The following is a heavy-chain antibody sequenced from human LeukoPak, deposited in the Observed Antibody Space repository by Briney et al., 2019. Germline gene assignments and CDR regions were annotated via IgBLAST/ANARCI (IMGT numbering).Heavy chain of an antibody. V-gene: IGHV3-15*04. CDR2: IESKTGGGTT. Sequence: PGGSLRLSCAASGFTFSNAWMSWVRQAPGKGLEWVCRIESKTGGGTTDYAAPVKGRFTISRDDSKNTLYLQMNSLKTEDTAVYYCTTDFAYSYGYPFDYWGQGTLVTVSS. CDR1: GFTFSNAW. CDR3: TTDFAYSYGYPFDY. J-gene: IGHJ4*02. D-gene: IGHD5-18*01.